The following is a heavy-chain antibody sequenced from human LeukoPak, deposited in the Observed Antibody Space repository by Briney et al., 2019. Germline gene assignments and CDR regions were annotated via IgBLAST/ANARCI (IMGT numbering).Heavy chain of an antibody. D-gene: IGHD6-13*01. Sequence: PSQTLSLTCTVSGGSISSVGYYWSWIRQHPGKGLEWIGFIYYTGTTTYYNPSLKSRATISVDTSKNHFSLKLTSVTAADTAVYYCARATGGAAAADFDPWGQETLVTVSS. CDR1: GGSISSVGYY. V-gene: IGHV4-31*03. CDR3: ARATGGAAAADFDP. CDR2: IYYTGTTT. J-gene: IGHJ5*02.